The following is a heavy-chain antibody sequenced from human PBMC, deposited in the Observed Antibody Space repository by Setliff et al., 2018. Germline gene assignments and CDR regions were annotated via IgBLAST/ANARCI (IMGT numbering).Heavy chain of an antibody. CDR2: IYYSGST. CDR3: ARVSSYGSGSYYYCYYGMDV. CDR1: GGSISSRSYY. Sequence: PSETLSLTCTVSGGSISSRSYYWGWNRQPPGKGLEWIGSIYYSGSTYYKPSLKSRVTISVDTSKNQFSLKLSSVTAADTAVYYCARVSSYGSGSYYYCYYGMDVWGQGTTVTVSS. J-gene: IGHJ6*02. V-gene: IGHV4-39*07. D-gene: IGHD3-10*01.